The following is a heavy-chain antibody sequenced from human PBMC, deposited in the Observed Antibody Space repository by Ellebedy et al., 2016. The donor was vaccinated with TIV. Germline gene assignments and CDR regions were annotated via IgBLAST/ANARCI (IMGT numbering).Heavy chain of an antibody. CDR2: IYYSGST. D-gene: IGHD6-19*01. J-gene: IGHJ1*01. V-gene: IGHV4-61*05. CDR3: ARGGRRVSVAALKGYFQH. Sequence: SETLSLTCTVSGGSISSSSYYWGWIRQPPGKGLEWIGYIYYSGSTNYNPSLKSRVTISVDTSKNQFSLKLSSVTAADTAVYYCARGGRRVSVAALKGYFQHWGQGTLVTVSS. CDR1: GGSISSSSYY.